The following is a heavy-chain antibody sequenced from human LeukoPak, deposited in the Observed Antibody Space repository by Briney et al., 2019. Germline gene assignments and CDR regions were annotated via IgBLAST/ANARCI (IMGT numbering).Heavy chain of an antibody. CDR3: ASLPPGSDSSRPFDI. CDR1: GYSFPRNW. J-gene: IGHJ3*02. CDR2: IYPGDSDT. Sequence: GESLKISCKGSGYSFPRNWIGWVRQMPGKGLEWMGIIYPGDSDTRYSPSFQGQVTFSADKSITTAYLHWTSLQASDTAMYYCASLPPGSDSSRPFDIWGPGTLVTVSS. D-gene: IGHD5-18*01. V-gene: IGHV5-51*01.